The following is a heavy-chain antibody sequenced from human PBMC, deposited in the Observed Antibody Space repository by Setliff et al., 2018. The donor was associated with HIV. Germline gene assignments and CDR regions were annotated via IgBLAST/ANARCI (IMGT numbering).Heavy chain of an antibody. D-gene: IGHD3-3*01. CDR1: GGSFSGYY. CDR3: ARQRVTLSGYYYDGMDV. V-gene: IGHV4-34*01. J-gene: IGHJ6*02. Sequence: PSETLSLTCAVSGGSFSGYYWNWIRQPPGKGLDWMGEINNSGNTNNNPSLKSRVTLTVEPSKHQFSLRLTSVTPAATAEYSCARQRVTLSGYYYDGMDVWGQGTTVTVSS. CDR2: INNSGNT.